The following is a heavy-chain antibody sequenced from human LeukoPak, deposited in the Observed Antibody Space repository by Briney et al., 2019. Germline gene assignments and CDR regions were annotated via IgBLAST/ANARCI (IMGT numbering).Heavy chain of an antibody. Sequence: GGSLRLSCAASGFTFSSYSMNWVRQAPGKGLEWVSSISSSSSYIYYADSVKGRFTISRDNAKNSLYLQMNSLRAEDTAVYYCARDRAAGIFYFDYWGQGTLVTVSS. D-gene: IGHD6-13*01. CDR2: ISSSSSYI. J-gene: IGHJ4*02. CDR3: ARDRAAGIFYFDY. V-gene: IGHV3-21*01. CDR1: GFTFSSYS.